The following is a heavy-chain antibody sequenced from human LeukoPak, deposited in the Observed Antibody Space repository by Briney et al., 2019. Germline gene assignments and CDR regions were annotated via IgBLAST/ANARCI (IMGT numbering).Heavy chain of an antibody. J-gene: IGHJ4*02. CDR3: AKDGGITIFCLDY. CDR1: GFTVSSNY. CDR2: IYSGGTT. V-gene: IGHV3-66*01. D-gene: IGHD3-9*01. Sequence: PGGSLRLSCAASGFTVSSNYMSWVRQAPGKGLEWVSVIYSGGTTYYADSVKGRFTISRDNSKNTLHLQMNSLRAEDTAVYYCAKDGGITIFCLDYWGQGTLVTVSS.